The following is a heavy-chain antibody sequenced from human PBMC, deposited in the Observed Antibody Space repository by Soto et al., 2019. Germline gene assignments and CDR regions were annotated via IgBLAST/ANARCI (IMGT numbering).Heavy chain of an antibody. CDR2: IVVASGRT. CDR3: PADHPHTAIGWPV. J-gene: IGHJ6*02. Sequence: SVKVSCKASGFDFGSFGIQFLRQTRGRGLEWIGWIVVASGRTNYARQFQGRVAFSRDMSSTTAYMDLYDLKSDDTAVYFCPADHPHTAIGWPVWGQGTTVTVSS. V-gene: IGHV1-58*02. CDR1: GFDFGSFG.